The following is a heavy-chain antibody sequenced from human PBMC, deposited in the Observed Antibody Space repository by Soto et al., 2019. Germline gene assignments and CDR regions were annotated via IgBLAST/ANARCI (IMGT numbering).Heavy chain of an antibody. V-gene: IGHV4-34*01. J-gene: IGHJ4*02. CDR1: GGSFSGYY. CDR2: INHSGST. Sequence: QVQLQQWGAGLLKPSEALSLTCAVYGGSFSGYYWSWIRQPPGKGLEWIGEINHSGSTNYNPSPKSRVTISVDTSKNQFSLKLSSVTAADTAVYYCARGQSSLLLDCWGQGVLVTVSS. CDR3: ARGQSSLLLDC. D-gene: IGHD2-8*02.